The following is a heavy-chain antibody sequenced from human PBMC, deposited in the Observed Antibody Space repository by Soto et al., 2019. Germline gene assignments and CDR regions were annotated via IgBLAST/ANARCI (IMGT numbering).Heavy chain of an antibody. CDR3: ARDPGGSFDY. CDR1: GFTFTNYA. J-gene: IGHJ4*02. Sequence: EVQLLESGGDLVQPGGSLRLSCATSGFTFTNYAMRWVRHSPGKGLEWVSTIYDGGRTHYVDSVKARFTVSRDNSKNTLYLQMNDLRVEDTALYFCARDPGGSFDYWGQGTLVTVSS. D-gene: IGHD1-26*01. CDR2: IYDGGRT. V-gene: IGHV3-23*01.